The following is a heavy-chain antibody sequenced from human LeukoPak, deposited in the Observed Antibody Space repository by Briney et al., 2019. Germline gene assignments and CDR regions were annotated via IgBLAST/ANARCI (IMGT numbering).Heavy chain of an antibody. CDR1: GGSISSYY. Sequence: SETLSLTCTVSGGSISSYYWSWIRQPAGKGLEWIGRIYTSGGTNYNPSLKSRVTMSVDTSKNQFSLKLSSVTAADTAVYYCARGVSSSPSLDWFDPWGQGTLVTVSS. D-gene: IGHD6-6*01. CDR2: IYTSGGT. J-gene: IGHJ5*02. CDR3: ARGVSSSPSLDWFDP. V-gene: IGHV4-4*07.